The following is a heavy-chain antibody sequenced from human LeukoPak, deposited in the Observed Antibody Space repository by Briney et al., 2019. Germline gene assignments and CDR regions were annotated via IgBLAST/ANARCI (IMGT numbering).Heavy chain of an antibody. J-gene: IGHJ5*02. CDR3: ARTSIAARPHSFDP. CDR1: GGSFSGYY. CDR2: INHNGST. D-gene: IGHD6-6*01. Sequence: SETLSLTCAVYGGSFSGYYWSWIRQPPGKGLEWIGEINHNGSTNYNPSLKSRVTISVDTSKNQFSLKLSSVTAADTAVYYCARTSIAARPHSFDPWGQGTLVTVSS. V-gene: IGHV4-34*01.